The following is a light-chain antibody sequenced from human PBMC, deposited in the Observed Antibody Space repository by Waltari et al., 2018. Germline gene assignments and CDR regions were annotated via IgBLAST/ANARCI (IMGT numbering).Light chain of an antibody. Sequence: QSVLTQPPSASGTPGQRVTIPCSGSTSNIRRNPVSWYQQLPGTAPKLLIYTDDQRPSGVPDRFSGSKSGTSASLAISGPQSEDEAHYHCSAWDDNLNGVIFGGGTKLTVL. J-gene: IGLJ2*01. CDR1: TSNIRRNP. V-gene: IGLV1-44*01. CDR2: TDD. CDR3: SAWDDNLNGVI.